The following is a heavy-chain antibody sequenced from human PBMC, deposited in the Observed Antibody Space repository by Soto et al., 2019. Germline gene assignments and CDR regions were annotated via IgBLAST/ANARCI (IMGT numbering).Heavy chain of an antibody. CDR2: IYYSGST. D-gene: IGHD5-18*01. J-gene: IGHJ6*02. V-gene: IGHV4-39*01. CDR1: GGSISSGGYY. Sequence: SSETLSLTCTVSGGSISSGGYYWGWIRQPPGKGLEWIGSIYYSGSTYYNPSLKSRVTISVDTSKNQFSLKLSSVTAADTAVYYCACIFSGGYGYGFYYYGMDVWGQGTTVTVSS. CDR3: ACIFSGGYGYGFYYYGMDV.